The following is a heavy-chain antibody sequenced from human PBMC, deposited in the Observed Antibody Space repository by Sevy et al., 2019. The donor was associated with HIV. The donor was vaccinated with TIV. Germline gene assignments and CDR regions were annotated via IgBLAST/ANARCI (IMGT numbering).Heavy chain of an antibody. CDR2: IYSGGST. CDR1: GFIVSSNY. D-gene: IGHD5-18*01. Sequence: GGSLRLSCAASGFIVSSNYMSWVRQAPGKGLEWVSVIYSGGSTYYADAVKGRFTISRDNSTNTLYLQMNSLRAEDTAVYYCARDRNTAMVIGMDVWGQGTTVTVSS. J-gene: IGHJ6*02. CDR3: ARDRNTAMVIGMDV. V-gene: IGHV3-53*01.